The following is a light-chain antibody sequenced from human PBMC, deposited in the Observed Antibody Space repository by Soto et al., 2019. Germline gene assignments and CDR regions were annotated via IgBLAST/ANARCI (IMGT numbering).Light chain of an antibody. CDR2: YNN. CDR1: STNIGSNT. Sequence: QSVLTQPPSASGTPGQRVTISCSGSSTNIGSNTVNWYHQHPGTAPKLLIYYNNQRPSGVPDRFSGSKSGTSASLAISGLQSEDEADYYCSAWDDSLNCLVFGGGTKLTVL. J-gene: IGLJ2*01. V-gene: IGLV1-44*01. CDR3: SAWDDSLNCLV.